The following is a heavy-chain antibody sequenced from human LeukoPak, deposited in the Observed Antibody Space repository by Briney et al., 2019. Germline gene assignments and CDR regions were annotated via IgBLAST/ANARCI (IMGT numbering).Heavy chain of an antibody. D-gene: IGHD3-22*01. Sequence: ASVKVSCKASGYTFTGYYMHWVRQAPGRGLEWMGWINPNSGGTNYAQKFQGRVTMTRDTSISTAYMELSRLRSDDTAVYYCARDIYYYDSSGKGPDYWGQGTLVTVSS. CDR3: ARDIYYYDSSGKGPDY. J-gene: IGHJ4*02. CDR1: GYTFTGYY. CDR2: INPNSGGT. V-gene: IGHV1-2*02.